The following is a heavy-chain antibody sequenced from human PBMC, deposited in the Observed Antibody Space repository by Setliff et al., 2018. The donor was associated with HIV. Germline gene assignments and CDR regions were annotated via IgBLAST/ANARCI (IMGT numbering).Heavy chain of an antibody. CDR1: GYTFTTYG. V-gene: IGHV1-18*01. Sequence: ASVKVSCKPSGYTFTTYGLSWVRQAPGQGLEWMGWISTYSDETSSSQNLQGRLTMTTDTSTGTAYMELRSLRSDDTAVYYCARGQRRVVPAADWGQGTLVTVSS. CDR2: ISTYSDET. CDR3: ARGQRRVVPAAD. J-gene: IGHJ4*02. D-gene: IGHD2-2*01.